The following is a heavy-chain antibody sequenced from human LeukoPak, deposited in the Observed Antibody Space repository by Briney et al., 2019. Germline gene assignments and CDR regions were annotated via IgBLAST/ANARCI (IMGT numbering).Heavy chain of an antibody. CDR1: GGSISSYY. D-gene: IGHD5-24*01. V-gene: IGHV4-59*01. CDR2: IYYSGST. J-gene: IGHJ4*02. Sequence: PSETLSLTCTVSGGSISSYYWSWIRQPPGKGLEWIGYIYYSGSTNYNPSLKSRVTISVDTSKNQFSLKLSSVTAADTAVYYCARDLTRDGYKYFDYWGQGTLVTVSS. CDR3: ARDLTRDGYKYFDY.